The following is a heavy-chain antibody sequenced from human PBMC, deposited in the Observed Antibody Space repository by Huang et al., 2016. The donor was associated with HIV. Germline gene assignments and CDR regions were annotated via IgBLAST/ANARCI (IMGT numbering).Heavy chain of an antibody. CDR1: GFIFSDYW. V-gene: IGHV3-74*02. Sequence: EVELAESGGGSVRPGQSLRLSCVGSGFIFSDYWMHWVRQIPGTGLMWVARSGSEGSSTSYADSLKGRFTIYRDNARNTLYLQMSSLRVDDTAVYYCVRAREKGYDFWSGYRYWGQGAQVTVSS. CDR2: SGSEGSST. CDR3: VRAREKGYDFWSGYRY. J-gene: IGHJ4*01. D-gene: IGHD3-3*01.